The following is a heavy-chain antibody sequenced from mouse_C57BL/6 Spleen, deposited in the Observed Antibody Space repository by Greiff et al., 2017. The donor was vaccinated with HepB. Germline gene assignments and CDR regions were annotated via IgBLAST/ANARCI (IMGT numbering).Heavy chain of an antibody. V-gene: IGHV1-18*01. D-gene: IGHD1-1*01. J-gene: IGHJ1*03. CDR2: INPNNGGT. CDR1: GYTFTDYN. CDR3: ARGDYYGRGYFDV. Sequence: VQLQQSGPELVKPGASVKIPCKASGYTFTDYNMDWVKQSHGKSLEWIGDINPNNGGTIYNQKFKGKATLTVDKSSSTAYMELRSLTSEDTAVYYCARGDYYGRGYFDVWGTGTTVTVSS.